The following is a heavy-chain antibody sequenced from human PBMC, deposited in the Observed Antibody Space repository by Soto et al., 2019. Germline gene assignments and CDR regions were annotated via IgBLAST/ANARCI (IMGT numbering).Heavy chain of an antibody. CDR3: TTDSRTTLPEIRFDY. V-gene: IGHV3-15*07. CDR1: GFPFNNAW. CDR2: VKSKADGGSG. Sequence: PGGSLRLSRSASGFPFNNAWINWVRQVQGKGLEWVGRVKSKADGGSGDYAAPVKGRFVVSRDDSKDIVYLQMNSLKIEDTGVYYCTTDSRTTLPEIRFDYWGHGTQVTVPS. J-gene: IGHJ4*01. D-gene: IGHD1-26*01.